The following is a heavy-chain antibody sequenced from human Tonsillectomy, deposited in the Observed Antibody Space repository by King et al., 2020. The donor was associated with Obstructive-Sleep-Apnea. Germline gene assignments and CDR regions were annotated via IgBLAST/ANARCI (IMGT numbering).Heavy chain of an antibody. D-gene: IGHD3-3*01. V-gene: IGHV5-10-1*01. CDR3: ARKLKIYDFWNTYTSGMDG. J-gene: IGHJ6*02. Sequence: QLVQSGAEVKKPGESLRISCKGSGYNFPTYWISWVRQMPGKGLEWMGRIDPSDSYTNYSPSFQGHVTISADKSINTAYLQWRSLKASDTAMYYCARKLKIYDFWNTYTSGMDGGGQGTTVTVS. CDR1: GYNFPTYW. CDR2: IDPSDSYT.